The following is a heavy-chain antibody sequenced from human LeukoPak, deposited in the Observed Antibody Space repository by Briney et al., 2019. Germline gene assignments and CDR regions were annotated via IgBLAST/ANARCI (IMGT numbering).Heavy chain of an antibody. Sequence: GGSLRLSCAASGFTFSNYAMGWVRQAPGKGLEWVSDISGSGGDTNYADSVKGRFTIFRDNSKNTLYLQMNSLRAEDTAVYYCALRRGAPNWYFDLWGRGTLVTVSS. CDR3: ALRRGAPNWYFDL. CDR1: GFTFSNYA. J-gene: IGHJ2*01. V-gene: IGHV3-23*01. CDR2: ISGSGGDT. D-gene: IGHD3-10*01.